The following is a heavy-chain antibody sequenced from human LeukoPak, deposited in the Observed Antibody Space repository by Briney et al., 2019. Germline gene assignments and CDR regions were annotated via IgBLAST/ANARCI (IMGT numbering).Heavy chain of an antibody. Sequence: NPSETLSLTCTVSGGSISSGDYYWSWIRQPPGKGLERIGYIYYSGSTYYNSSLQSRVTISVDTSKNQFSLKLSSVTAADTAVYYCARDPRAYDSRGYYHHDAFDIWGQGTMVTVSS. CDR1: GGSISSGDYY. V-gene: IGHV4-30-4*01. J-gene: IGHJ3*02. CDR2: IYYSGST. D-gene: IGHD3-22*01. CDR3: ARDPRAYDSRGYYHHDAFDI.